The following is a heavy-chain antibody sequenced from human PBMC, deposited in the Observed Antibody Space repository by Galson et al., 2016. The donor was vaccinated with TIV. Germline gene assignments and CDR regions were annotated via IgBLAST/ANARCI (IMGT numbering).Heavy chain of an antibody. D-gene: IGHD4-17*01. V-gene: IGHV1-8*02. J-gene: IGHJ4*02. CDR1: GYTFTSYD. CDR3: ARSGDYGDY. CDR2: MNPNSGNT. Sequence: SVKVSCKASGYTFTSYDINWVRQATGQGLEWMGWMNPNSGNTGYAQKFRGRVTLTRNTSVRTAYMELSSLRSEATAVYYCARSGDYGDYWGQGTLVTVSS.